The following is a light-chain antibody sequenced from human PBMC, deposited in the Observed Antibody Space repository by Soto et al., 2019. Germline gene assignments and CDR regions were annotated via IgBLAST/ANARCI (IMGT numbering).Light chain of an antibody. CDR2: KAS. CDR3: QQGYSNPIT. V-gene: IGKV1-5*03. CDR1: QSISAW. Sequence: DLQMTQSPSTLSESVAARASINCRASQSISAWLAWYQQKPGRAPRLLIYKASTLESGVPSRFSGSGSGTEFTLTISSLQPDDVATYYCQQGYSNPITFGQGTRLEIK. J-gene: IGKJ5*01.